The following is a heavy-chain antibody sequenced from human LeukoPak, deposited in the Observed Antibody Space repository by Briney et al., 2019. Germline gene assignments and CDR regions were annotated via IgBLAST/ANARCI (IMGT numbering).Heavy chain of an antibody. CDR2: IIPILGTA. Sequence: GASVKVSCKASGGTFSSYAISWVRQAPGQGLEWMGGIIPILGTANYAQKFQGRVTITTDESTSTAYMELSSLRSEDTAVYYCTYCSSTSCIFFDYWGQGTLVTVSS. V-gene: IGHV1-69*05. CDR1: GGTFSSYA. D-gene: IGHD2-2*01. CDR3: TYCSSTSCIFFDY. J-gene: IGHJ4*02.